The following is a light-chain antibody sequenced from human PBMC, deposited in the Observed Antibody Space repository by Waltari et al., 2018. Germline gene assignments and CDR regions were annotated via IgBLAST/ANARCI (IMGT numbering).Light chain of an antibody. V-gene: IGLV7-43*01. CDR1: TGAVISGPY. J-gene: IGLJ3*02. CDR2: STS. Sequence: QTVVTQEPSLTVSPGGPVTLTCASTTGAVISGPYANWFQQKPGQAPRALIYSTSNKYSWTPARFSGSLLGGKAALTLSGVLSEDEANYYCLLYHGGAWVFGGGTKLTVL. CDR3: LLYHGGAWV.